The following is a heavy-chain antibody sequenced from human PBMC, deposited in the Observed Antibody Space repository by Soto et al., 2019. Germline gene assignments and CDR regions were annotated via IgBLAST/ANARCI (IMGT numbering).Heavy chain of an antibody. CDR1: GFTFSSYS. D-gene: IGHD1-26*01. CDR3: ARDSGSYQGGFDY. V-gene: IGHV3-21*01. J-gene: IGHJ4*02. Sequence: PGGSLRLSCAASGFTFSSYSMNWVRQAPGKGLEWVSSISSSSSYIYYADSVKGRFTISRDNAKNSLYLQMNSLRAEDTAVYYCARDSGSYQGGFDYWGQGTLVTVSS. CDR2: ISSSSSYI.